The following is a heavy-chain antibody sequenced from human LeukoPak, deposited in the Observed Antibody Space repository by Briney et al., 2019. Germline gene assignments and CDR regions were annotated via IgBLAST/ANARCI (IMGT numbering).Heavy chain of an antibody. D-gene: IGHD1-14*01. CDR3: AREGDLEKNLDY. CDR2: INHSGST. V-gene: IGHV4-39*07. Sequence: SETLSLTCTVSGGSISSSSYYWGWIRQPPGKGLEWIGEINHSGSTNYNPSLKSRVTISVDTSKNQFSLQLSSVTAADTAVYYCAREGDLEKNLDYWGQGALVTVSS. J-gene: IGHJ4*02. CDR1: GGSISSSSYY.